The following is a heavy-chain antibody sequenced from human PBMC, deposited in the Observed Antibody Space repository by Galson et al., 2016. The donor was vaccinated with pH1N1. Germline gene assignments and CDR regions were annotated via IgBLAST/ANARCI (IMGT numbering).Heavy chain of an antibody. CDR1: GFTFSQYW. CDR2: INQDGSEI. Sequence: SLRLSCAASGFTFSQYWMHWVRQAPGKGLDWVATINQDGSEIYYADSVKGRFTISRDNTENSLYLQMSSLRVEDTAVYFCAGRIFDLWGRGTLVTVSS. J-gene: IGHJ2*01. V-gene: IGHV3-7*01. CDR3: AGRIFDL.